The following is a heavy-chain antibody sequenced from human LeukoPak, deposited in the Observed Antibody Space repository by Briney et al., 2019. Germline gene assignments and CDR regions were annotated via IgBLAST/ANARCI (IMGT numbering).Heavy chain of an antibody. CDR3: ARGRGYCTGVSCAIDY. J-gene: IGHJ4*02. V-gene: IGHV3-48*04. D-gene: IGHD2-8*02. Sequence: GSLRLSCAASGFTFNAYSMNWVRQAPGKGLEWVSNIISRGDTTHYAASVKGRFTISRDNAKNSVFLHLNSLRGDDTAVYYCARGRGYCTGVSCAIDYWGQGTLVTVSS. CDR1: GFTFNAYS. CDR2: IISRGDTT.